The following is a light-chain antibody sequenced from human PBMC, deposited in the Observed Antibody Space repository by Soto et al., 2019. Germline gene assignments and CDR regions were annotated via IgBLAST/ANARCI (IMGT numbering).Light chain of an antibody. J-gene: IGLJ2*01. Sequence: QSVLTQPPSVSGAPGQRVTISCTGSSSNIGAGYDVQWYQQLPGTAPKLLINDNSNRPSGVPDRFSGSKSGTSASLAITGLQAEYEADYYCQSYDSSLSGSVFGGGTKLPVL. CDR2: DNS. V-gene: IGLV1-40*01. CDR3: QSYDSSLSGSV. CDR1: SSNIGAGYD.